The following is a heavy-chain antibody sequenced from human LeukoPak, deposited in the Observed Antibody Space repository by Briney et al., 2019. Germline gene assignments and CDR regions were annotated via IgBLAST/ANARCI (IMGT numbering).Heavy chain of an antibody. CDR2: ISYRGTT. D-gene: IGHD5-24*01. J-gene: IGHJ4*02. CDR3: ARVDGDGYNIPDY. V-gene: IGHV4-61*01. CDR1: GGSVTTGRYY. Sequence: SETLSLTCTVSGGSVTTGRYYWSWIRQSPGEGLEWIGYISYRGTTNYNPSLKSRVTISVDTSKNQFSLKLSSVTAADTAVYYCARVDGDGYNIPDYWGQGTLVTVSS.